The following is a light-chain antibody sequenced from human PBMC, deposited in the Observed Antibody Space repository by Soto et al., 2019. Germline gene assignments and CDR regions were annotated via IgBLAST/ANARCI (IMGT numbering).Light chain of an antibody. Sequence: QSVLTQPASVSGSPGQSIRISCTGTSSDVGGYNYVSWYQQHPGKAPKLMIYDVSNRPSGVSNRFSGSKSGNTASLTISGLQAEDEADYYCSSYTSSSTLGYVFGTGTKVTVL. CDR2: DVS. V-gene: IGLV2-14*01. J-gene: IGLJ1*01. CDR3: SSYTSSSTLGYV. CDR1: SSDVGGYNY.